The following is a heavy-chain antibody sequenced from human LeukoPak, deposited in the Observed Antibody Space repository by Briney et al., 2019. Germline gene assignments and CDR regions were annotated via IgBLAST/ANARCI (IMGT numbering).Heavy chain of an antibody. D-gene: IGHD3-3*01. CDR3: ARERAYYDFWSGYYIQWFDP. J-gene: IGHJ5*02. Sequence: SETLSLTCTVSGGSISSSSYYWGWIRQPPGKGLEWIGSIYYSGSTYYNPSLKSRVTISVDTSKNQFSLKLSSVTAADTAVYYCARERAYYDFWSGYYIQWFDPWGQGTLVTVSS. CDR2: IYYSGST. CDR1: GGSISSSSYY. V-gene: IGHV4-39*07.